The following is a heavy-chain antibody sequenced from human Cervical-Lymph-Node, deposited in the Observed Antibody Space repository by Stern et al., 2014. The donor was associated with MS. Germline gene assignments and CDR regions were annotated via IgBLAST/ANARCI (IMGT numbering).Heavy chain of an antibody. CDR3: ARDGGGLGYSSSWYGWFDP. D-gene: IGHD6-13*01. V-gene: IGHV1-2*04. Sequence: QVQLVESGAEVKKPGASVKVSCKASGYTFTGYYMHWVRQAPGQGLEWMGWINPNSGGTNYAQKFQGWVTMTRDTSISTAYMELSRLRSDDTAVYYCARDGGGLGYSSSWYGWFDPWGQGTLVTVSS. CDR2: INPNSGGT. J-gene: IGHJ5*02. CDR1: GYTFTGYY.